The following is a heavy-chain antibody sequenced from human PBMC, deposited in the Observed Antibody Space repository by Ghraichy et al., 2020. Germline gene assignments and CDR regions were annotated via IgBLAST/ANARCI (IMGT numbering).Heavy chain of an antibody. V-gene: IGHV3-15*01. J-gene: IGHJ6*03. Sequence: GGSLRLSCSGSGFTFTNAWVNWVRQAPGKGLEWVGQIKSGSDGGTSDHAAPVKGRFTVSRDDLKNTVYLQLNSLKSEDTAVYYCATGRSLVRTNGGLFFYHMDVWGNGTTVIGSS. CDR3: ATGRSLVRTNGGLFFYHMDV. CDR2: IKSGSDGGTS. D-gene: IGHD2-8*01. CDR1: GFTFTNAW.